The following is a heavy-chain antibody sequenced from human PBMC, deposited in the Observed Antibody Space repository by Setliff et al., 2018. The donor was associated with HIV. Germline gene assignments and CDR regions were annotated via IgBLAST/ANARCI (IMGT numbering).Heavy chain of an antibody. V-gene: IGHV4-4*07. Sequence: SETLSLTCLVSGGSISSYYWSWIRQSAGKGLEWIGRIYSSGSTKYNPSLKSRVTMPVNTAKNQFFLMLSSVTAADTAVYYCARSMRGYCSDTSCRTFDHWGQGTLVTVSS. CDR3: ARSMRGYCSDTSCRTFDH. CDR1: GGSISSYY. J-gene: IGHJ4*02. D-gene: IGHD2-2*01. CDR2: IYSSGST.